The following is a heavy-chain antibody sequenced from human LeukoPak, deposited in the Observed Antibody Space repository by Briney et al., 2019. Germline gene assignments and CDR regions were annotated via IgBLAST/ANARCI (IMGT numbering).Heavy chain of an antibody. Sequence: ASVKVSRKASGYTFINYAMHWVRQAPGQRLEWMGRINAGNGNTKYSQKFQGRVTITRDTSASTAYMELSSLRSEDAAVYYCAREDRLELTADCWGQGTLVTVSS. J-gene: IGHJ4*02. CDR2: INAGNGNT. D-gene: IGHD1-7*01. CDR3: AREDRLELTADC. V-gene: IGHV1-3*01. CDR1: GYTFINYA.